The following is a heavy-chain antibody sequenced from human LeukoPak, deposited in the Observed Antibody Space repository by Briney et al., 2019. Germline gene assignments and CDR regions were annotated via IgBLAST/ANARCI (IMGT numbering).Heavy chain of an antibody. D-gene: IGHD3-22*01. CDR2: IYYNGDT. J-gene: IGHJ4*02. V-gene: IGHV4-61*01. Sequence: SETLSLTCTVSGGSVSNSLYYWSWIRQPPGKGLEWIGYIYYNGDTNYNPSLKSRVIISIDTSSNQFSLRLNSMTAADTAVYYCARVYYDSSGYYHFDYWGQGTLVTVSS. CDR3: ARVYYDSSGYYHFDY. CDR1: GGSVSNSLYY.